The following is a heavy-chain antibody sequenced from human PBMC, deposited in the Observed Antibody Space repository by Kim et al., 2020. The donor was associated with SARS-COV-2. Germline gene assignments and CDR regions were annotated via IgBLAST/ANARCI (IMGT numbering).Heavy chain of an antibody. CDR3: ARGNTMADDI. V-gene: IGHV4-34*01. CDR1: GGSFSGYY. J-gene: IGHJ3*02. CDR2: INHSGST. D-gene: IGHD3-10*01. Sequence: SETLSLTCAVYGGSFSGYYWSWIRQPPGKGLEWIGEINHSGSTNYNPSLKSRVTISVDTSKNQFSLKLSSVTAADTAVYYCARGNTMADDIWGQGTMVTV.